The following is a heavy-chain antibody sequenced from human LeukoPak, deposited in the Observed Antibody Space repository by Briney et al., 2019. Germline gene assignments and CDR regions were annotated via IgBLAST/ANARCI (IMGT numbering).Heavy chain of an antibody. CDR1: GFSFNTYA. J-gene: IGHJ4*02. V-gene: IGHV3-33*08. CDR3: AREGPYYFDY. CDR2: IWYDGSNK. Sequence: GGSLRLSCAASGFSFNTYAMSWVRQAPGKGLEWVAVIWYDGSNKYYADSVKGRFTISRDNSKNTLYLQMNSLRAEDTAVYYCAREGPYYFDYWGQGTLVTVSS.